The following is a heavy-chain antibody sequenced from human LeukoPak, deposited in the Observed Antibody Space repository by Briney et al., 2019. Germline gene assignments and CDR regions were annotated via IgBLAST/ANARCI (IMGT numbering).Heavy chain of an antibody. V-gene: IGHV4-39*07. Sequence: SETLSLTCTVSGGSISSSSYYWGWIRQPPGKGLEWIGSIYYSGSTYYNPSLKSRVTISVDTSKNQFSLKLSSVTAADTAVYYCARVKYCSSTSCYAVGAVAAFFDYWGQGTLVTVSS. D-gene: IGHD2-2*01. CDR1: GGSISSSSYY. J-gene: IGHJ4*02. CDR2: IYYSGST. CDR3: ARVKYCSSTSCYAVGAVAAFFDY.